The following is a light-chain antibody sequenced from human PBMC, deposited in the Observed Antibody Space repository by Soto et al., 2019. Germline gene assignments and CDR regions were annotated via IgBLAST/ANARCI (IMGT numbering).Light chain of an antibody. Sequence: DIRMTQSPSTLSGSVGDRVTITCRASQTISSWLAWYQQKTGKAPKHLIYKASTLKSEVPSRFSGSGSATEFTLTISSLQPDDFATYYCQHYNSYSEAFGQGNKVELK. CDR1: QTISSW. V-gene: IGKV1-5*03. CDR3: QHYNSYSEA. J-gene: IGKJ1*01. CDR2: KAS.